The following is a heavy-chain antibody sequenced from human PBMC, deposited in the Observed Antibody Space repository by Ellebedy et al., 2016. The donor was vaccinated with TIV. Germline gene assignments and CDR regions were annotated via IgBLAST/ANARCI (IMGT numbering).Heavy chain of an antibody. Sequence: ESLKISCAASGFTFSSYAMTWVRQAPGKGLEWVSGIVGSGAQKYADSVKGRFTISRDNSKRTVDLQMNSLRADDTAVYYCAKLPTVSPGRDWFDPWGQGTLVTVSS. D-gene: IGHD4-17*01. V-gene: IGHV3-23*01. CDR3: AKLPTVSPGRDWFDP. CDR1: GFTFSSYA. J-gene: IGHJ5*02. CDR2: IVGSGA.